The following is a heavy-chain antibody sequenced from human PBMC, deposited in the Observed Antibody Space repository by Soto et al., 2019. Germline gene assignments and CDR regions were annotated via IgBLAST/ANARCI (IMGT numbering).Heavy chain of an antibody. CDR1: GFTFSSSA. CDR3: ATGLAAAGPLDY. CDR2: ISGSGGTP. D-gene: IGHD6-13*01. V-gene: IGHV3-23*01. Sequence: LRLSCAASGFTFSSSAMSWVRQAPGRGLEWFSTISGSGGTPYYADSVKGRFTISRDNSKNTLYLVLNSLRAEDTAVYYCATGLAAAGPLDYWGQGTLVTVSS. J-gene: IGHJ4*02.